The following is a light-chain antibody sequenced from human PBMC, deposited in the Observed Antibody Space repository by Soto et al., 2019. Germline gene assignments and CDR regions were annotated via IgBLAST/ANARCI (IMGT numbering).Light chain of an antibody. V-gene: IGKV1-39*01. J-gene: IGKJ5*01. Sequence: GDRVTITCWTRQTISTYLNLYQHKPGKAPEVLIYAASNLQSGVPSRFSGSGSGTDFTLTISSLQPADSATYYCQQSYRTPITFGQGTRLEIK. CDR2: AAS. CDR3: QQSYRTPIT. CDR1: QTISTY.